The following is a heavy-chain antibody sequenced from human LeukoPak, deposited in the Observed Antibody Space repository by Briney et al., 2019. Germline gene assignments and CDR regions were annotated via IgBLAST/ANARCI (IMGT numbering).Heavy chain of an antibody. Sequence: ASVKVSCKVSGYSLTELSMHWVRQAPGKGLEWMGGFDPEDGETIYAQKFQGRVTMTEDTSTDTAYMELNSLRAEDTAVYYCASRPRYYYDSSGDYWGQGTLVTVSS. CDR2: FDPEDGET. CDR3: ASRPRYYYDSSGDY. V-gene: IGHV1-24*01. D-gene: IGHD3-22*01. CDR1: GYSLTELS. J-gene: IGHJ4*02.